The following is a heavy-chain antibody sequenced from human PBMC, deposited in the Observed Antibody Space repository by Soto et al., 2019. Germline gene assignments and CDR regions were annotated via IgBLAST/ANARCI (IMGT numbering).Heavy chain of an antibody. Sequence: GGSLRLSCASSGFILSSFDMSLVRQAPGKGLEWVSTSSGSGGRTYYADSVKGRFTISRDNSKNTVYLHMNSLRAEDTALYYCARHVGLLYSFQYWGQGTQVTVSS. D-gene: IGHD2-2*02. CDR2: SSGSGGRT. CDR1: GFILSSFD. J-gene: IGHJ4*02. V-gene: IGHV3-23*01. CDR3: ARHVGLLYSFQY.